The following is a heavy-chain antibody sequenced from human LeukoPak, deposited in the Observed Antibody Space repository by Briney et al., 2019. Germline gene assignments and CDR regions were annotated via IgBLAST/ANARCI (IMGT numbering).Heavy chain of an antibody. Sequence: SETLSLTCTVSGGSISSYYWSWIRQPAGKGLEWIGRIYTSGSTNYNPSLKSRVTMSVDTSKNQFSLKLSSVTVADTAVYYCVRDLRGYTMVRGVIANDAFDIWGQGTMVTVSS. V-gene: IGHV4-4*07. J-gene: IGHJ3*02. CDR3: VRDLRGYTMVRGVIANDAFDI. CDR2: IYTSGST. D-gene: IGHD3-10*01. CDR1: GGSISSYY.